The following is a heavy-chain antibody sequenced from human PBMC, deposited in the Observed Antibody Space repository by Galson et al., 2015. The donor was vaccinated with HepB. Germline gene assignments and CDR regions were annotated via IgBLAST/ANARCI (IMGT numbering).Heavy chain of an antibody. J-gene: IGHJ6*02. V-gene: IGHV3-11*01. Sequence: SLRLSCAASGFTFSDNYMSWIRQAPGKGLEWVSYISSSGSTMYYADSVKGRFTISRDNAKNSLYLQMNSLRAEDTAVYYCARTQWGSSSPNYYGMDVWGQGTTVTVSS. CDR3: ARTQWGSSSPNYYGMDV. CDR2: ISSSGSTM. D-gene: IGHD6-13*01. CDR1: GFTFSDNY.